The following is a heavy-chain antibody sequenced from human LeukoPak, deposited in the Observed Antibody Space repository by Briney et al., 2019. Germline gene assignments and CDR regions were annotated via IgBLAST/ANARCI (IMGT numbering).Heavy chain of an antibody. CDR3: ARVPTGGVVIATPELYFDY. Sequence: SETLSLTCTVSGGSISSYYWSWIRQPAGKGLEWIGRIYTSGSTNYNPSLKSRVTISVDTSKNQFSLKLSSVTAADTAVYYCARVPTGGVVIATPELYFDYWGQGTLVTVSS. J-gene: IGHJ4*02. V-gene: IGHV4-4*07. CDR1: GGSISSYY. D-gene: IGHD2-21*01. CDR2: IYTSGST.